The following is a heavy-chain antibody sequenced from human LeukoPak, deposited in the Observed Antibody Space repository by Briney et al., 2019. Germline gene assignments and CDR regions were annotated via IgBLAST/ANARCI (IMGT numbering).Heavy chain of an antibody. V-gene: IGHV1-69*01. D-gene: IGHD5-24*01. CDR2: IIPIFGTA. CDR3: ACIPPDGYNFVFVD. J-gene: IGHJ4*02. CDR1: GGTLSSYA. Sequence: SVKVSCKASGGTLSSYAISWVRQAPGQGLEWMGGIIPIFGTANYAQKFQGRVTITADESTSTAYMELSSLRSEDTAVYYCACIPPDGYNFVFVDWGQGTLVTVSS.